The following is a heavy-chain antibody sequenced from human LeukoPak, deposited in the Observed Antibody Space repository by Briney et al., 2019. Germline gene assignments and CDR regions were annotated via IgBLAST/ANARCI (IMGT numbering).Heavy chain of an antibody. CDR3: ARRNHYSWHAFDI. V-gene: IGHV3-53*04. CDR1: GFTVSSNY. D-gene: IGHD1-14*01. CDR2: SCSGGST. Sequence: GGSLRLSCAASGFTVSSNYMSWVRPAPGKGLGCVTVSCSGGSTYSADSVKTRFTNNRHNTKNTLKLKMNSLRAEDKAVYYCARRNHYSWHAFDIWGQGTMVTVSS. J-gene: IGHJ3*02.